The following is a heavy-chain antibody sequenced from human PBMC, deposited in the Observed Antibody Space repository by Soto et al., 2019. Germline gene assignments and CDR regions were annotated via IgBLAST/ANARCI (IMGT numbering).Heavy chain of an antibody. CDR1: GFTFSSYW. CDR3: ARDGLRYGMDV. J-gene: IGHJ6*02. CDR2: INSDGSST. V-gene: IGHV3-74*01. Sequence: GSLRLSCASSGFTFSSYWMHWVRQAPGKGLVWVSRINSDGSSTSYADSVKGRFTISRDNAKNTLYLQMNSLRAEDTAVYYCARDGLRYGMDVWGQGTTVTVSS.